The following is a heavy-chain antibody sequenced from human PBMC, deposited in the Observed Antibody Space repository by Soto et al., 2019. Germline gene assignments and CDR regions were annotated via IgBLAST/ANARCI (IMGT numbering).Heavy chain of an antibody. D-gene: IGHD5-12*01. Sequence: SQTLSLTCAISGDSVSSNSAAWNWIRQSPSRGLEWLGRTYYRSKWYNDYAVSVKSRITINPDTSQNQISLQLNPVTPEDTAVYYCASCRDIHGAFCAHFDYWGLGLLVTVSS. CDR3: ASCRDIHGAFCAHFDY. V-gene: IGHV6-1*01. CDR2: TYYRSKWYN. J-gene: IGHJ4*02. CDR1: GDSVSSNSAA.